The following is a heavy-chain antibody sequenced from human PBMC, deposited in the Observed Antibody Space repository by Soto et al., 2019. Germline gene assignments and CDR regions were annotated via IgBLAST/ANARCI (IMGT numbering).Heavy chain of an antibody. Sequence: GSLRLSCAASGFPFSSTDMTWVRQAPGKGLDWVSTIDGSGGTTYYADSVEGRFTISRDNSMNTVYLQMNSLRADDTALYYCAKNSGWFNTWGQGALVTVSS. J-gene: IGHJ5*02. CDR3: AKNSGWFNT. CDR2: IDGSGGTT. V-gene: IGHV3-23*01. D-gene: IGHD3-10*01. CDR1: GFPFSSTD.